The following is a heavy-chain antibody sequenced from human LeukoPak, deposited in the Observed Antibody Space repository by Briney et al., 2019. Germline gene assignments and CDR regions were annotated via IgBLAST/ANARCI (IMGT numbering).Heavy chain of an antibody. Sequence: PGGSLRLSCAASGFTFSNYAMSWVRQAPGKGLECVSYINSRGSTISYADSVKGRFTISRDNAKNSLYLQMNSLRAEDTAVYYCAGSRDGYNYRGDYWGQGTLVTVSS. CDR1: GFTFSNYA. D-gene: IGHD5-24*01. V-gene: IGHV3-48*01. J-gene: IGHJ4*02. CDR2: INSRGSTI. CDR3: AGSRDGYNYRGDY.